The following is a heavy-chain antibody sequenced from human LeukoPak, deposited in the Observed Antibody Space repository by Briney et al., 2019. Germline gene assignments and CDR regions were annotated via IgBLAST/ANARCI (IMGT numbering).Heavy chain of an antibody. Sequence: SETLSLTCTVSGGSISSSSYYWGWIRQPPGKGLEWIGSIYYSGSTYYNPSLKSRVTISVDTSKNQFSLKLSSVTAAHTAVYYCARHRHYYYYYMDVWGKGTTVTVSS. CDR3: ARHRHYYYYYMDV. CDR1: GGSISSSSYY. V-gene: IGHV4-39*01. CDR2: IYYSGST. J-gene: IGHJ6*03.